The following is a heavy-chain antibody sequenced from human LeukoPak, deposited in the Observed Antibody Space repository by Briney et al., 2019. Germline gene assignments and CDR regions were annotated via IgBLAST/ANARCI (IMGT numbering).Heavy chain of an antibody. CDR3: ARLTRAAGDAFDI. D-gene: IGHD3-3*01. CDR2: IYPGDSDT. J-gene: IGHJ3*02. Sequence: GESLKISCKGSGYIFTSYWIGRVRQMPGKGLEWMGIIYPGDSDTRYSPSFQGQVTISADKSISTAYLQWSSLKASDTAMYYCARLTRAAGDAFDIWGQGTMVTVSS. CDR1: GYIFTSYW. V-gene: IGHV5-51*01.